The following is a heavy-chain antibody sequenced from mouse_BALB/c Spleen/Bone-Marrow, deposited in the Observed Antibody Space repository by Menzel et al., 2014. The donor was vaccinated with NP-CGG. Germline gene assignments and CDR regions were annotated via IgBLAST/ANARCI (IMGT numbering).Heavy chain of an antibody. CDR1: GFSLTSYG. CDR2: IWAGGST. D-gene: IGHD3-3*01. Sequence: VKLVESAPGLVSPSQSLSITCTVSGFSLTSYGVHWVRRPPGKGLEWLGVIWAGGSTNYNSALMSRLSISKDNSKSQVFLKMSSLQTDDTAMYYCARRGRYAMDYWGQGTSVTVSS. V-gene: IGHV2-9*02. CDR3: ARRGRYAMDY. J-gene: IGHJ4*01.